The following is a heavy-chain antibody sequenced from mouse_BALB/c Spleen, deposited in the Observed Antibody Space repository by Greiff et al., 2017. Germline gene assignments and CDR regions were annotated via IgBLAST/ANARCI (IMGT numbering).Heavy chain of an antibody. CDR1: GDSITSGY. CDR2: ISYSGST. Sequence: EVKLMESGPSLVKPSQTLSLTCSVTGDSITSGYWNWIRKFPGNKLEYMGYISYSGSTYYNPSLKSRISITRDTSKNQYYLQLNSVTTEDTATYYCARSGGNYGAWFAYWGQGTLVTVSA. V-gene: IGHV3-8*02. D-gene: IGHD2-1*01. J-gene: IGHJ3*01. CDR3: ARSGGNYGAWFAY.